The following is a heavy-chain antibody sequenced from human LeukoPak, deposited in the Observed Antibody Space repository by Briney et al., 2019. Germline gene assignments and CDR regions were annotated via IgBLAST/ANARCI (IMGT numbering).Heavy chain of an antibody. V-gene: IGHV1-69*05. J-gene: IGHJ3*02. Sequence: ASVKVSCKASGGTFSSYAISWLRQAPGQGLEWMGGIIPIFGTANYAQKFQGRVTITTDESTSTAYMELSSLRSEDTAVYYCAREVTEHSGAFDIWGQGTMVTVSS. CDR2: IIPIFGTA. CDR1: GGTFSSYA. CDR3: AREVTEHSGAFDI. D-gene: IGHD3-3*02.